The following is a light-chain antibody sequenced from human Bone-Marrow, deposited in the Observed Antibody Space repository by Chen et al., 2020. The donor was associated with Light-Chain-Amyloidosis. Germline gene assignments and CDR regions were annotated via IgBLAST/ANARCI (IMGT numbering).Light chain of an antibody. V-gene: IGLV3-21*02. CDR1: NIGSTS. CDR2: DDS. CDR3: QVWDRSSDRPV. J-gene: IGLJ3*02. Sequence: SYVLTQPSSVSVAPGQTATIACGGNNIGSTSVHWYQQTPGQAPLLAVYDDSDRPLGIPERLSSSNSGNTATLTISRVEAGDEADYYCQVWDRSSDRPVFGGGTKLTFL.